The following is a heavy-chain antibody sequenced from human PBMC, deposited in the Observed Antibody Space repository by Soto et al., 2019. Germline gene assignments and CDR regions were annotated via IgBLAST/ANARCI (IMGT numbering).Heavy chain of an antibody. V-gene: IGHV3-30-3*01. Sequence: GGSLRLSCAASGFTFSNYAMHWVRQAPGKGPEWVAVISYEGDNKYYADSVKGRFTISRDNSKNTLHLQMNSLRAEDMAVYYCVREVDTDNSHHLDYWGQGTLVTVSS. CDR2: ISYEGDNK. D-gene: IGHD5-18*01. J-gene: IGHJ4*02. CDR1: GFTFSNYA. CDR3: VREVDTDNSHHLDY.